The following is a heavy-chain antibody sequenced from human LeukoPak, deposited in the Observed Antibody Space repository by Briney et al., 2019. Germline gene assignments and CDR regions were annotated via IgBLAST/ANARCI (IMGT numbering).Heavy chain of an antibody. CDR3: ARGNGYSYGPVFDY. V-gene: IGHV4-39*01. Sequence: SETLSLTCTVSGGSISSSSYYWGWIRQPPGKGLEWIGSIYYSGSTYYNPSLKSRVTISVDTSKNPFSLKLSSVTAADTAVYYCARGNGYSYGPVFDYWGQGTLVTVSS. CDR2: IYYSGST. D-gene: IGHD5-18*01. CDR1: GGSISSSSYY. J-gene: IGHJ4*02.